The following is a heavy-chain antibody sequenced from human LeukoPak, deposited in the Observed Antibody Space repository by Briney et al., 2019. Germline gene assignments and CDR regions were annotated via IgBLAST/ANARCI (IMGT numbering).Heavy chain of an antibody. V-gene: IGHV3-23*01. CDR2: ISGSGGST. CDR3: AKDQLLWFGELSRDFDY. D-gene: IGHD3-10*01. CDR1: GFTFSSYG. J-gene: IGHJ4*02. Sequence: GGSLRLSCAASGFTFSSYGMSWVRQAPGKGLEWVSVISGSGGSTYYADSVKGRFTISRDNSKNTLYLQMNSLRAEDTAVYYCAKDQLLWFGELSRDFDYWGQGTLVTVSS.